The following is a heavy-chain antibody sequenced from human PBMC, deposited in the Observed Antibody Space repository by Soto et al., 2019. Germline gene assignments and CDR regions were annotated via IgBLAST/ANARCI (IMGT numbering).Heavy chain of an antibody. CDR2: IYDSDSDA. CDR3: ARIIADWYFDL. CDR1: GYICARYR. Sequence: LWGALEISWKGPGYICARYRIGWDPQMPGREMEWIGIIYDSDSDAPYRPSLQGQATMSADNSISTVYLQWNSLKASDTAMYYCARIIADWYFDLWGRGTLVTVS. D-gene: IGHD3-16*02. J-gene: IGHJ2*01. V-gene: IGHV5-51*01.